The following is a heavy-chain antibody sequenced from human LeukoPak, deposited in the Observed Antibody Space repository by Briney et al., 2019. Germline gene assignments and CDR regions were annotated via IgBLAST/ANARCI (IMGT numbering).Heavy chain of an antibody. CDR1: GFTFSSYW. J-gene: IGHJ6*03. CDR2: IKQDGSEK. D-gene: IGHD7-27*01. V-gene: IGHV3-7*03. CDR3: ARVILGILGYYYYYMDV. Sequence: GGSLRLSCAASGFTFSSYWMSWVRQAPGKGLEGVANIKQDGSEKYYVDSVKGRFTISRDNAKNSLYLQMNSLRSDDTAVYYCARVILGILGYYYYYMDVWGKGTTVTISS.